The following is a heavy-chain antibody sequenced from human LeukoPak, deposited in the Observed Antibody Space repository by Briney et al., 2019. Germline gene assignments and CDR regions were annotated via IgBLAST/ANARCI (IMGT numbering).Heavy chain of an antibody. CDR1: GFTFSSYV. Sequence: GGSLRLSCAASGFTFSSYVMHWVRQAPGKGLEWVAIISYDGSNEYYADSVKGRFTISRDNSKNTLYLQMNSLRAEDTAVYYCARGHSGWYDYWGQGTLVTVSS. CDR2: ISYDGSNE. D-gene: IGHD6-19*01. V-gene: IGHV3-30*04. CDR3: ARGHSGWYDY. J-gene: IGHJ4*02.